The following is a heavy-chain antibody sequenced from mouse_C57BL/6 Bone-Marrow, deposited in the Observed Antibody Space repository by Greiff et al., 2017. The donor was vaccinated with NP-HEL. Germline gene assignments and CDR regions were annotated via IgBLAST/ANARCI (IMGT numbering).Heavy chain of an antibody. CDR2: IYPGCGNT. CDR1: CYTFPDSY. Sequence: QLLPSGPSLVLPVASVQISCPASCYTFPDSYLSCLLPRPCQVLSWIGWIYPGCGNTKYNEKFKGKATLTVDTSSSTAYMQLSSLTSEDSAVYFCARSGRWLLNSLDYWGQGTTLTVSS. V-gene: IGHV1-84*01. CDR3: ARSGRWLLNSLDY. J-gene: IGHJ2*01. D-gene: IGHD2-3*01.